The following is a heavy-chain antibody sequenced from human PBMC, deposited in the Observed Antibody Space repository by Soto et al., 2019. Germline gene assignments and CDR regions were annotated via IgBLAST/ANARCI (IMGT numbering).Heavy chain of an antibody. CDR1: GFTFSSYA. CDR2: ISGSGGRT. J-gene: IGHJ6*02. Sequence: GGSLRLSCAASGFTFSSYAMSWVRQAPGKGLEWVSAISGSGGRTYYADSVKGRFTISRDNSKNTLYLQMNSLRAEDTAVYYCAKEGFIVYYYGMDVWGQGTTVTVSS. D-gene: IGHD1-26*01. V-gene: IGHV3-23*01. CDR3: AKEGFIVYYYGMDV.